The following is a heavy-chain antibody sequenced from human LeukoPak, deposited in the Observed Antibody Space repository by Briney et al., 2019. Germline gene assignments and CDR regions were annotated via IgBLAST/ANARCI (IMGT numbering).Heavy chain of an antibody. V-gene: IGHV1-46*01. D-gene: IGHD3-22*01. CDR2: INPSGGST. CDR1: GYTFTSYY. J-gene: IGHJ4*02. Sequence: GASVKVSCNASGYTFTSYYMHWVRQAPGQGLEWMVIINPSGGSTSYSQKFQGRVTMTRDMSTSTVYMELSSLRSEDTAVYYCARSGGIYDSSGYYGYWGQGTLVTVSS. CDR3: ARSGGIYDSSGYYGY.